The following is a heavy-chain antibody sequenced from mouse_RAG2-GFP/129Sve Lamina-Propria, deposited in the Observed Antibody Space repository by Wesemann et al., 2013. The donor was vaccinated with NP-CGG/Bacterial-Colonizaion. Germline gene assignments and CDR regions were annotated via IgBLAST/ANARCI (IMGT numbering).Heavy chain of an antibody. D-gene: IGHD2-3*01. Sequence: EVQLQQSGPELVKPGASVKMSCKASGYTFTDYYMNWVKQSHGKSLEWIGDINPNNGGTSYNQKFKGKATLTVDKSSSTAYMELRSLTSEDSAVYYCASRGGYYVPFAYWGLRDSGHCLC. J-gene: IGHJ3*01. CDR3: ASRGGYYVPFAY. V-gene: IGHV1-26*01. CDR2: INPNNGGT. CDR1: GYTFTDYY.